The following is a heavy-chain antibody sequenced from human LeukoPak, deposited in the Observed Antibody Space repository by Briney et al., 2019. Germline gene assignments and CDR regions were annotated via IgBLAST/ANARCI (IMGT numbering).Heavy chain of an antibody. J-gene: IGHJ4*02. Sequence: GGSLSLSCAASGFTFSSYAMSWVRQAPGERLELVLAISGSGGSTYYADSVKGRFTISRDNSKNTLYLQMNSLRAEDTAVYYCAKTHPYDFWSGYYEGVFDYWGQGTLVTVSS. V-gene: IGHV3-23*01. CDR2: ISGSGGST. D-gene: IGHD3-3*01. CDR3: AKTHPYDFWSGYYEGVFDY. CDR1: GFTFSSYA.